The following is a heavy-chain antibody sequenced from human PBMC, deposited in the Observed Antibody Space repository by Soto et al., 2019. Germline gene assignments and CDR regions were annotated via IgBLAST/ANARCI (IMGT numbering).Heavy chain of an antibody. J-gene: IGHJ6*02. CDR2: IIPIFGTA. CDR3: ARAPLAGDIVVVVAAIGPGGMDV. D-gene: IGHD2-15*01. V-gene: IGHV1-69*06. Sequence: EASVKVSCKASGGTFSSYAISWVRQAPGQGLERMGGIIPIFGTANYAQKFQGRVTITADKSTSTAYMELSSLRSEDTAVYYCARAPLAGDIVVVVAAIGPGGMDVWGQGTTVTVSS. CDR1: GGTFSSYA.